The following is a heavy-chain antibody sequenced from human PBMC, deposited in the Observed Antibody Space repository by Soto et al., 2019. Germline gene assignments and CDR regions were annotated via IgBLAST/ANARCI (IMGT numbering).Heavy chain of an antibody. J-gene: IGHJ5*02. CDR3: ARGYSSSSFLPPDNWFDP. CDR2: MNPNSGNT. CDR1: GYTFASYD. D-gene: IGHD6-6*01. Sequence: GASVKVSCKASGYTFASYDINWVRQATGQGLEWMGWMNPNSGNTGYAQKFQGRVTMTRNTSISTAYMELSSLRSEDTAVYYCARGYSSSSFLPPDNWFDPWGQGTLVTVSS. V-gene: IGHV1-8*01.